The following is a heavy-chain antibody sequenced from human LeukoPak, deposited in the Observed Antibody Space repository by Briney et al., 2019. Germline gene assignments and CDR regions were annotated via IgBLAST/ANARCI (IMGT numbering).Heavy chain of an antibody. V-gene: IGHV1-46*01. J-gene: IGHJ4*02. D-gene: IGHD5-12*01. Sequence: GASVKVSCEASGYTFTSYYMHWVRQAPGQGLEWMGIINPSGGSTSYAQKFQGRVTMTRGMSTGTVYMELSSLRSEDTAVYYCASEEGYSGYDFNYWGQGTLVTVSS. CDR1: GYTFTSYY. CDR3: ASEEGYSGYDFNY. CDR2: INPSGGST.